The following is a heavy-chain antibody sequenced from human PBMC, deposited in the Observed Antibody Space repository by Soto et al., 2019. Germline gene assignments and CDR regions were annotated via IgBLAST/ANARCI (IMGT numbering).Heavy chain of an antibody. Sequence: QLQLQESGPGLVKPSETLSLTCTVSGGSISSSGYYWGWIRQPPGKGLEWIGSIYYSGSTYYNPSLMSRLTISVDTSKNQFSLKLSSVTAADTAVYFCARLPLYCSGGSCYFGIDYWGQGTLVTVSS. CDR1: GGSISSSGYY. CDR2: IYYSGST. CDR3: ARLPLYCSGGSCYFGIDY. D-gene: IGHD2-15*01. V-gene: IGHV4-39*01. J-gene: IGHJ4*02.